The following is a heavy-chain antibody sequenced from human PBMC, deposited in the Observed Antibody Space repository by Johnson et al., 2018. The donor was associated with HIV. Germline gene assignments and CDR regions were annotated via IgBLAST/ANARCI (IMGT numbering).Heavy chain of an antibody. CDR2: IRYDGSNK. V-gene: IGHV3-30*02. CDR1: GFTFSSYG. J-gene: IGHJ3*02. CDR3: AKDGLRGGSYLDAFDI. D-gene: IGHD1-26*01. Sequence: QVQLVESGGGVVQPGGSLRLSCAASGFTFSSYGMHCVRQAPGKGLEWLAFIRYDGSNKYYADSVKGRFTISRDNSKNTLYLQMNSLRAEDTAVYYCAKDGLRGGSYLDAFDIWGQGTMVTVSS.